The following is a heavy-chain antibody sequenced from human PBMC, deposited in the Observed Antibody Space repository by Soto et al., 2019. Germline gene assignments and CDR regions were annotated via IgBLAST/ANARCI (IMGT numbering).Heavy chain of an antibody. CDR1: GGSISSSSYY. D-gene: IGHD3-9*01. V-gene: IGHV4-39*02. CDR3: ARDGAHYDILTGSFPYSGMDV. CDR2: IYYSGST. J-gene: IGHJ6*02. Sequence: SETLSLTCTVSGGSISSSSYYWGWIRQPPGKGLEWIGSIYYSGSTYYNPSLKSRVTISVDTSKNQFSLKLSSVTAADTAVYYCARDGAHYDILTGSFPYSGMDVWGQGTTVTVSS.